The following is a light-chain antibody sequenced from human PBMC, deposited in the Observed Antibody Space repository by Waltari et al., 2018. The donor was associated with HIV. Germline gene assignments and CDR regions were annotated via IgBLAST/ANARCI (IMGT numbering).Light chain of an antibody. CDR3: AAWDDNRNTVV. CDR2: SNN. Sequence: QSVLTHPPSASGTPGQRVAISCSGSSSNIGSNSFTWYQQVSGTAPKLIINSNNQRPSGVPGRFSGSKSGTAGSLAISALQSEDEADYYCAAWDDNRNTVVFGGGTKLTVL. J-gene: IGLJ2*01. V-gene: IGLV1-44*01. CDR1: SSNIGSNS.